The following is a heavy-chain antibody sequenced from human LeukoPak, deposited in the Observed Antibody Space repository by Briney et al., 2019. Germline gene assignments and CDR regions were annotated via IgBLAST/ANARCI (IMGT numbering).Heavy chain of an antibody. Sequence: QPGGSLRLSCAASGFTFGSYSMHWVRQAPGKGPEFVSVIGGDGLTTFYADSVKDRFTISRDNSKSTLYLEMGSLRAEDMAVYYWAREVGGSGLWYYDLWGRGTLVTVSS. J-gene: IGHJ2*01. CDR3: AREVGGSGLWYYDL. D-gene: IGHD1-26*01. CDR1: GFTFGSYS. V-gene: IGHV3-64*02. CDR2: IGGDGLTT.